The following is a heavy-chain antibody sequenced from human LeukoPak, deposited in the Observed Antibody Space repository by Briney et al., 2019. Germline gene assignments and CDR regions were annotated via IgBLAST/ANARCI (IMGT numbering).Heavy chain of an antibody. CDR1: GFTFSSYS. CDR2: ISSSSSTI. J-gene: IGHJ4*02. CDR3: ARGPSGSWDY. Sequence: GGSLRLSCAASGFTFSSYSMNWVRQAPGKGLEWVSYISSSSSTIYYADSVKGRFTISRDNAKNSLYLQMNSLRAEDTAVYYCARGPSGSWDYWGQGTLVTVSS. V-gene: IGHV3-48*01. D-gene: IGHD2-15*01.